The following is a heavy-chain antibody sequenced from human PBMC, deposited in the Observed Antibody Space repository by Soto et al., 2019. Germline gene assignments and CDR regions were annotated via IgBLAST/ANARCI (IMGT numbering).Heavy chain of an antibody. CDR1: GGSISSSY. CDR3: ARCNYDFWSGYSFDI. CDR2: IYHSGSI. J-gene: IGHJ3*02. D-gene: IGHD3-3*01. Sequence: SETLSLTCTVSGGSISSSYWSWIRQPPGKGLEYIGYIYHSGSINYKPSLKSRVTISLDTSKNHFSLKLSSVTAADTAVYYCARCNYDFWSGYSFDIWGQGTMVTVSS. V-gene: IGHV4-59*01.